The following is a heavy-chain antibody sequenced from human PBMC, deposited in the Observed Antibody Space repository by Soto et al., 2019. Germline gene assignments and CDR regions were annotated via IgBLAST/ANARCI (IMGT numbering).Heavy chain of an antibody. V-gene: IGHV1-69*08. CDR2: IIPALGIT. Sequence: QVQLVQSGATVNSPGSSVRVSCQASGDTFSTHTITWVRQAPGQGLEWVGRIIPALGITTYAQRFQGRVTISAVRSTSTAYMVLSSLTSDDTALYYCARDQYCSVSSCFGYPDVWGGGTAVIVSS. CDR3: ARDQYCSVSSCFGYPDV. J-gene: IGHJ6*04. CDR1: GDTFSTHT. D-gene: IGHD2-15*01.